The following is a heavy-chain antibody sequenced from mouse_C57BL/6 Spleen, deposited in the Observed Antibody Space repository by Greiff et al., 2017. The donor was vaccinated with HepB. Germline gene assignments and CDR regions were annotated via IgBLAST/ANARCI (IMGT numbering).Heavy chain of an antibody. Sequence: VQLQQPGAELVMPGASVKLSCKASGYTFPSYWMHWVKQRPGQGLEWIGEIDPSDSYTNYNQKFKGKSTLTVDKSSSTAYMQLISLTSKDSAVDYCALITTVVATDYYAMDYGGQGTSVTVSS. CDR3: ALITTVVATDYYAMDY. D-gene: IGHD1-1*01. V-gene: IGHV1-69*01. CDR1: GYTFPSYW. CDR2: IDPSDSYT. J-gene: IGHJ4*01.